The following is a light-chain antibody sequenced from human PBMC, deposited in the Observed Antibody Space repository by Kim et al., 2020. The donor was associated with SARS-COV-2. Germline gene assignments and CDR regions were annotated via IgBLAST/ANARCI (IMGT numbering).Light chain of an antibody. CDR2: AAS. V-gene: IGKV1-39*01. Sequence: DIQMTQSPSSLSASVGDRVTITCRASQSISSYLNWYQQKPGKAPKLLIYAASSLQSGVPSRFSGSGYGTDFTLTISSLQPEDFATYYCQQSYRAMYTFGQGTKLEI. CDR1: QSISSY. CDR3: QQSYRAMYT. J-gene: IGKJ2*01.